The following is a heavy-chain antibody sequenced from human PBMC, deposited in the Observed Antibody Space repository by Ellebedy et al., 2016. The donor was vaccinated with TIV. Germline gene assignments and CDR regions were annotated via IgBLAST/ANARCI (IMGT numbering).Heavy chain of an antibody. D-gene: IGHD5-24*01. CDR1: GFTLSSYS. Sequence: GGSLRLSCAASGFTLSSYSMNWVRQAPGKGLEWVATISSDGNDKYFADSVKGRFTISRDNSKNTLYLQVNSLRAEDTAVYYCAKSRWLQPDYDYWGQGTLVTVSS. CDR2: ISSDGNDK. CDR3: AKSRWLQPDYDY. J-gene: IGHJ4*02. V-gene: IGHV3-30*18.